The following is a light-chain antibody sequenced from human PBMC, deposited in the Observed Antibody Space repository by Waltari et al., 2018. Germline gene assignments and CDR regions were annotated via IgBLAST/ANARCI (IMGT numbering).Light chain of an antibody. CDR2: GES. J-gene: IGKJ4*01. CDR1: QSVSSS. Sequence: EIVMTQSPATLSGSPGERVTLSCRASQSVSSSLAWYQQKPGQAPRLLIYGESTRATGIPGRFSDSRSGTEFTLPISSLQSEDFAVYYCQQYVNWLLTFGGGTKVQIK. V-gene: IGKV3-15*01. CDR3: QQYVNWLLT.